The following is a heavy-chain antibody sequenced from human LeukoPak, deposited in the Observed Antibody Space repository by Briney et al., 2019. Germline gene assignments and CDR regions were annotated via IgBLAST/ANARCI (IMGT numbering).Heavy chain of an antibody. D-gene: IGHD4-17*01. CDR1: GGSISSGSYY. CDR2: IYTSGST. Sequence: PSETLSLTCTVSGGSISSGSYYWSWIRQPAGKGLEWIGRIYTSGSTNYNPSLKSRVTISVDTSKNQFSLKLSSVTAADTAVYYCARDIYGDYLYYFDYWGQGTLVTVSS. V-gene: IGHV4-61*02. CDR3: ARDIYGDYLYYFDY. J-gene: IGHJ4*02.